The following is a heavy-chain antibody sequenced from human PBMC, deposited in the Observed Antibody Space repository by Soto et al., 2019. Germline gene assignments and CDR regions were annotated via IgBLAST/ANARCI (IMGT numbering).Heavy chain of an antibody. V-gene: IGHV3-74*01. CDR2: VDNGGSGT. CDR1: GFAFNAHW. J-gene: IGHJ5*02. CDR3: VRDRPHNWFDP. Sequence: GGSLRLSCAASGFAFNAHWMHWVRQVPGKALVWVARVDNGGSGTIYADSVKGRFTISRDNAKNTVDLQMNSLSAEDTAVYYCVRDRPHNWFDPWGEGT.